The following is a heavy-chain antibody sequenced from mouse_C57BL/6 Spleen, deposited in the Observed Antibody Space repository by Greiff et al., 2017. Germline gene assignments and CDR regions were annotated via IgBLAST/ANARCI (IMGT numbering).Heavy chain of an antibody. V-gene: IGHV1-52*01. J-gene: IGHJ3*01. Sequence: VQLQQPGAELVRPGSSVQLSCKASGYTFTSYWMHWVKQRPIQGLEWIGNIDPSDSETHYNQKFKDKATLTVDKTSGTAYMQISSLTSEDSAVYYCARHYGSSGGFAVWGQGTLVNVSA. CDR3: ARHYGSSGGFAV. D-gene: IGHD1-1*01. CDR1: GYTFTSYW. CDR2: IDPSDSET.